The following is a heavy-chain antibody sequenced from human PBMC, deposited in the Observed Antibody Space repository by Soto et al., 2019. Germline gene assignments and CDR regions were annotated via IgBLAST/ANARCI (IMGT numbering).Heavy chain of an antibody. CDR1: AGSISSSSYY. CDR2: IYYSGST. J-gene: IGHJ4*02. Sequence: QLQLQESRPGLVKPSETLSLTCTVSAGSISSSSYYWGWIRQPPGKGLEWIGRIYYSGSTYSNPSLKSRVTISVDTSKNQFSLKLSSVTAADTAVYYCARARPRPGYYFDYWGQGTLVTVSS. V-gene: IGHV4-39*01. CDR3: ARARPRPGYYFDY. D-gene: IGHD2-15*01.